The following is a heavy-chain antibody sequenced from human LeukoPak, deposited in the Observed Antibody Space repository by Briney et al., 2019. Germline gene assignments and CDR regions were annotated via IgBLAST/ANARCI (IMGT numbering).Heavy chain of an antibody. Sequence: GGSLRLSCAASGFTFSSYAMSWVRQAPEKGLEWVSTISGSGGGTYYADSVKGRFTISRDNSKNTLYLQMNSLRAEDTAVYYCARSARLLRYFDWSSDYWGQGTLVTVSS. CDR1: GFTFSSYA. J-gene: IGHJ4*02. D-gene: IGHD3-9*01. CDR3: ARSARLLRYFDWSSDY. V-gene: IGHV3-23*01. CDR2: ISGSGGGT.